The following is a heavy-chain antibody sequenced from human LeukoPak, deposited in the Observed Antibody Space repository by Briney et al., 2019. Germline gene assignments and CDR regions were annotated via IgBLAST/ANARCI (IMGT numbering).Heavy chain of an antibody. CDR3: ARHLLRTSTSFDY. J-gene: IGHJ4*02. CDR2: IKHDGST. Sequence: SETLSLTCTVSGGSISSYYWSWIRQPPGKGLEWIGEIKHDGSTKYNSSLKSRVTISIDTSKNQFSLKLSSVTAADTAVYYCARHLLRTSTSFDYWDQGNLVTVSS. D-gene: IGHD1-14*01. CDR1: GGSISSYY. V-gene: IGHV4-34*01.